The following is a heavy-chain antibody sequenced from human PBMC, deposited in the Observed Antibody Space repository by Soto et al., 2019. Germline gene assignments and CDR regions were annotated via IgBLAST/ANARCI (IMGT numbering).Heavy chain of an antibody. D-gene: IGHD6-19*01. CDR2: IGGGGGST. V-gene: IGHV3-23*01. Sequence: GGSLRLSCAASGFTFSSYAMGWVPQAPGKGLEWVSAIGGGGGSTYYADSVKGHFTISRDNSKNTLYLKMHSLGVEDTAVYFCAKIAEAVAGTVYGYWGQGTLVTVSS. CDR3: AKIAEAVAGTVYGY. J-gene: IGHJ4*02. CDR1: GFTFSSYA.